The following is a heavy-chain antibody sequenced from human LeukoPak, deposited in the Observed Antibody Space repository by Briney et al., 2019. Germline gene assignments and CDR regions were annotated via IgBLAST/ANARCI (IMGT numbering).Heavy chain of an antibody. CDR1: GGSISSGGYS. D-gene: IGHD4-17*01. J-gene: IGHJ3*02. V-gene: IGHV4-30-2*01. Sequence: SETLSLTCAVSGGSISSGGYSWSWIRQPPGKGLEWIGYIYHSGSTYYNPSLKSRVTISVDRSKNQFSLKLSSVTAADTAVYYCARDYGDYLHAFDIWGQGTMVTVSS. CDR2: IYHSGST. CDR3: ARDYGDYLHAFDI.